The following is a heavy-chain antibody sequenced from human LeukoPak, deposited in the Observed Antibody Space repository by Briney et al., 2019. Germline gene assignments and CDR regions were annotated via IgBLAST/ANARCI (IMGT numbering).Heavy chain of an antibody. V-gene: IGHV4-38-2*02. D-gene: IGHD3-16*02. CDR3: ARDPLLRLSTPFDY. CDR2: IYHSGST. Sequence: SETLSLTCAVYGGSFSGYYWGWIRQPPGKGLEWIGSIYHSGSTYYNPSLKSRVTISVDTSKNQFSLKLSSVTAADTAVYYCARDPLLRLSTPFDYWGQGTLVTVSS. J-gene: IGHJ4*02. CDR1: GGSFSGYY.